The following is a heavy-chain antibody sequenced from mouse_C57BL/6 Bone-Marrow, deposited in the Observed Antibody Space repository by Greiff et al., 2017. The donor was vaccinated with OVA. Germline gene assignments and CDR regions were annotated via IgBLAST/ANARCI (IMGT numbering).Heavy chain of an antibody. J-gene: IGHJ3*01. D-gene: IGHD2-4*01. CDR1: GYTFTDYY. V-gene: IGHV1-26*01. Sequence: EVQLQQSGPELVKPGASVKISCKASGYTFTDYYMNWVKQSHGKSLEWIGDINPNNGGTSYNQKFKGKATLTVDKSSSTAYMELRSLTSEDSAVDYCARADDYAWWAYWGQGTLVTVSA. CDR3: ARADDYAWWAY. CDR2: INPNNGGT.